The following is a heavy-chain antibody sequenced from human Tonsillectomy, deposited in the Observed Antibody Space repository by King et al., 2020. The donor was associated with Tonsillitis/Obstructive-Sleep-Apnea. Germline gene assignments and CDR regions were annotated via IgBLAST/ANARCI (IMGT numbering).Heavy chain of an antibody. D-gene: IGHD3-22*01. CDR2: IKSKTDGGTT. V-gene: IGHV3-15*07. CDR3: SSDTFAYYDCGGYPDH. CDR1: GFTFSNAW. J-gene: IGHJ4*02. Sequence: VQLVESGGDLVKPGGSLRLSCAATGFTFSNAWMNWVRQAPGKGLEWVGRIKSKTDGGTTDYAAPVKGRLTISRDDSKKTLFLQMNNLKTEDTAVYYCSSDTFAYYDCGGYPDHWGQGTVVTVTS.